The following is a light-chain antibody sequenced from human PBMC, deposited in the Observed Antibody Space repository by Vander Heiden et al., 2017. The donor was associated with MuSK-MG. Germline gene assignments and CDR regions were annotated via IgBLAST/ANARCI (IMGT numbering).Light chain of an antibody. CDR2: DDS. V-gene: IGLV3-21*02. CDR3: QVWDTSSDLFVV. Sequence: SYVLTPPPSVSVAPGQTATIACGGKNIGSRTVHWYQQKPGQAPALVVYDDSDRRSGIPERFSGSNSGNTTTLTISRVEAGDEADYYCQVWDTSSDLFVVFGGGTKLTVL. CDR1: NIGSRT. J-gene: IGLJ2*01.